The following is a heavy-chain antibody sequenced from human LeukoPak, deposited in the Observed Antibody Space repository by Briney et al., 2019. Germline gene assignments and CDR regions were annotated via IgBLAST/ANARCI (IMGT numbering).Heavy chain of an antibody. V-gene: IGHV3-7*01. Sequence: PGGSLRLSCEVSGFPFTLYNMNWVRQAPGKGLEWVANIKQDGSEKRYVDPVKGRFTISRDNAKNSLYLQMNSLRAEDTGVYYCVRAPATNKWRCMDYWGQGTLVTVSS. J-gene: IGHJ4*02. CDR1: GFPFTLYN. D-gene: IGHD2-8*02. CDR2: IKQDGSEK. CDR3: VRAPATNKWRCMDY.